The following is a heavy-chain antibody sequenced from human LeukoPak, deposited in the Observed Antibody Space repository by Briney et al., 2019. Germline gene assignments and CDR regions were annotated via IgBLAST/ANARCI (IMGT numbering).Heavy chain of an antibody. V-gene: IGHV3-48*01. CDR2: ISGRSSTI. D-gene: IGHD1-26*01. J-gene: IGHJ4*02. Sequence: GGSLRLSCAASAFTFSDYSMNWVRQAPGKGLEWISYISGRSSTIYYADSVRGRFTISRDNAKNSMYLQMNSMRAEDTAVYYCARDRLTSGSYFFDYWGQGTLVTVSS. CDR3: ARDRLTSGSYFFDY. CDR1: AFTFSDYS.